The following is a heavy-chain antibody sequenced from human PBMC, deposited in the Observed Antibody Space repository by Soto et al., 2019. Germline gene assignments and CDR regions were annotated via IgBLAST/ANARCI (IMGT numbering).Heavy chain of an antibody. J-gene: IGHJ4*02. V-gene: IGHV4-31*03. CDR2: IYYSGST. D-gene: IGHD3-10*01. CDR3: AREVLLWPRDRPGPLDY. CDR1: GGSISSGGYY. Sequence: SETLSLTCTVSGGSISSGGYYWSWIRQHPGKGLEWIGYIYYSGSTYYNPSLKSRVTISVDTSKNQFSLKLSSVTAADTAVYYCAREVLLWPRDRPGPLDYWGQGTLVTVSS.